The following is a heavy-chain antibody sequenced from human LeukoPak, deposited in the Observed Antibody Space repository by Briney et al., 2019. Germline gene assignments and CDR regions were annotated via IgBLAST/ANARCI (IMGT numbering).Heavy chain of an antibody. CDR1: GGSISSGGYY. V-gene: IGHV4-31*03. D-gene: IGHD6-19*01. CDR2: IYYSGST. Sequence: SQTLSLTCTVSGGSISSGGYYWSWIRQHPGKGLEWIGYIYYSGSTYYNPSLKSRVTISVDTSKNQFSLRLSSVTAADTAVYYCARGRIAVAGTGAEYFQHWGQGTLVTVSS. J-gene: IGHJ1*01. CDR3: ARGRIAVAGTGAEYFQH.